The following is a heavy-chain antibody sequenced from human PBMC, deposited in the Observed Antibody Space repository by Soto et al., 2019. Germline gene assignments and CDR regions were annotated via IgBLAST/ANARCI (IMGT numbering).Heavy chain of an antibody. CDR1: GFSLTTSGVG. V-gene: IGHV2-5*02. CDR3: AHRPGSSSWYSFDY. J-gene: IGHJ4*02. Sequence: QITLKESGPTLVKPTQTLTLTCTFSGFSLTTSGVGVGWIRQPPGKALEWLALIYWDDATRYSPSLESRLTITKDTSKNQVVLTMTNMDPVDTATYYCAHRPGSSSWYSFDYWGQGTLVTVSS. CDR2: IYWDDAT. D-gene: IGHD6-13*01.